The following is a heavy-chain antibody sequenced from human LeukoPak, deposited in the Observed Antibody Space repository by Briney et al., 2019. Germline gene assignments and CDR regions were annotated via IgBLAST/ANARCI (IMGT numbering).Heavy chain of an antibody. CDR2: INHSGST. CDR3: ARGWRTAGSFYYYYMDV. Sequence: SETLSLTCAVYGVSFSGYYWSWIRQPPGKGLEWIGEINHSGSTNYNPSLKSRVTISVDTSKNQFSLKLSSVTAADTAVYYCARGWRTAGSFYYYYMDVWGKGTTVTVSS. D-gene: IGHD6-13*01. V-gene: IGHV4-34*01. CDR1: GVSFSGYY. J-gene: IGHJ6*03.